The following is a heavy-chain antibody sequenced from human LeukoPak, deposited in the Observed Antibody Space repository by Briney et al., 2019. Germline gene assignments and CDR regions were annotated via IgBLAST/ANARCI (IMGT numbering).Heavy chain of an antibody. CDR1: GGSISSGGYY. D-gene: IGHD6-19*01. V-gene: IGHV4-31*03. CDR2: IYYSGST. J-gene: IGHJ2*01. Sequence: RPSQTLFLTCTVSGGSISSGGYYWSWIRQHPGKGLEWIGYIYYSGSTYYNPSLKSRVTISVDASKNQFSLKLSSVTAADTAVYYCARDMAVAGPGYLDLWGRGTLVTVSS. CDR3: ARDMAVAGPGYLDL.